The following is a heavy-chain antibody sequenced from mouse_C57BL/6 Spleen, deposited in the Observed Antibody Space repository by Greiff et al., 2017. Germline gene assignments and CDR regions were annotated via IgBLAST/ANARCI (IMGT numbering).Heavy chain of an antibody. CDR2: IYPGDGDT. Sequence: VQLQQSGPELVKPGASVKISCKASGYAFSSSWMNWVKQRPGKGLEWIGRIYPGDGDTNYNGKFKGKATLTADKSSSTAYMQLSSLTSEDSAVYFCARVSYDYAMDYWGQGTSVTVSS. CDR3: ARVSYDYAMDY. D-gene: IGHD1-1*01. V-gene: IGHV1-82*01. CDR1: GYAFSSSW. J-gene: IGHJ4*01.